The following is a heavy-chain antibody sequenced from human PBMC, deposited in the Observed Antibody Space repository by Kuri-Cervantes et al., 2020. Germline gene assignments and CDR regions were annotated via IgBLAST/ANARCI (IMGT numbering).Heavy chain of an antibody. CDR3: ARDRFADYIGYSYGYSWFDP. V-gene: IGHV1-2*02. D-gene: IGHD5-18*01. CDR2: INPNSGGT. CDR1: GYTFTGYY. J-gene: IGHJ5*02. Sequence: ASVKVSCKASGYTFTGYYMHWVRQAPGQGLEWMGWINPNSGGTNYAQKFQGRVTMTRDTSISTAHMELSRLRSDDTAVYYCARDRFADYIGYSYGYSWFDPWGQGTLVTVSS.